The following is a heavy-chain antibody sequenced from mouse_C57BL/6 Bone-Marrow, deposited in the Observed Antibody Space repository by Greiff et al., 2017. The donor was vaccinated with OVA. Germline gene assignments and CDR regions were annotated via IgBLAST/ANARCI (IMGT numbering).Heavy chain of an antibody. V-gene: IGHV14-4*01. CDR3: TFCYYGSSFDY. CDR1: GFNIKAAY. Sequence: EVQLQQSGPELVRPGAQAKWSCTLLGFNIKAAYLPGWRRRPERGRGGIGWIDPENGDTEYASKFQGKATITADTSSNTAYLQLSSLTSEDTAVYYCTFCYYGSSFDYWGQGTTLTVSS. CDR2: IDPENGDT. J-gene: IGHJ2*01. D-gene: IGHD1-1*01.